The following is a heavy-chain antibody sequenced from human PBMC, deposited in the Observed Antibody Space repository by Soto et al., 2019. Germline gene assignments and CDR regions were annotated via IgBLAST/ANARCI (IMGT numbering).Heavy chain of an antibody. CDR3: AKGSAPDYGDYVDQ. Sequence: GGSLRLSCAASGFTFSSYAMSWVRQAPGKGLEWISDISGSGGRTYYADSVKGRFTISRDNSKNTLYLQMSSLRAEDTAVYYCAKGSAPDYGDYVDQWGQGTLVKVSS. CDR1: GFTFSSYA. V-gene: IGHV3-23*01. D-gene: IGHD4-17*01. CDR2: ISGSGGRT. J-gene: IGHJ4*02.